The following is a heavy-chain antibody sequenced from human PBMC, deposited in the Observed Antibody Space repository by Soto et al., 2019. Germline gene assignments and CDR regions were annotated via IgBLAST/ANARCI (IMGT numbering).Heavy chain of an antibody. CDR1: GGTFSSYA. CDR2: IIPIFGTA. D-gene: IGHD2-8*01. J-gene: IGHJ6*02. Sequence: QVQLVQSGAEVKKPGSSVKVSCKASGGTFSSYAISWVRQAPGQGREWMGGIIPIFGTANYAPKFQGRVTITADESTSTAYMELSSLRSDDTAVYYCARDRGRVDGNNGLCSEVFYYSDGMDVWGQGPAVTVSS. CDR3: ARDRGRVDGNNGLCSEVFYYSDGMDV. V-gene: IGHV1-69*01.